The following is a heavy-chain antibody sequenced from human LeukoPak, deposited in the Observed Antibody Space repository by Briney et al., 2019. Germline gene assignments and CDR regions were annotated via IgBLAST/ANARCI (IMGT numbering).Heavy chain of an antibody. J-gene: IGHJ4*02. D-gene: IGHD3-22*01. CDR1: GFTFSSYG. Sequence: GGSLRLSCAASGFTFSSYGMSWVRQAPGKGLEWVSAISGSGGSTYYADSVKGRFTISRDNSKNTLYLQMNSLRAEDTAVYYCAKDGDYYDSSGLSFDYWGQGTLVTVSS. CDR2: ISGSGGST. CDR3: AKDGDYYDSSGLSFDY. V-gene: IGHV3-23*01.